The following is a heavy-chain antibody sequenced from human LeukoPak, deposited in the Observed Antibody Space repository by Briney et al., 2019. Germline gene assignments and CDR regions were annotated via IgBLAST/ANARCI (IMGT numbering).Heavy chain of an antibody. J-gene: IGHJ4*02. CDR3: AKEVLSGYDLGYFDY. D-gene: IGHD5-12*01. Sequence: GRSLRLSCAASGFTFSSYAMSWVRQAPGKGLEWVSAISGSGGSTYYADSVKGRFTISRDNSKNTLYLQMNSLRAEDTAVYYCAKEVLSGYDLGYFDYWGQGTLVTVSS. CDR1: GFTFSSYA. V-gene: IGHV3-23*01. CDR2: ISGSGGST.